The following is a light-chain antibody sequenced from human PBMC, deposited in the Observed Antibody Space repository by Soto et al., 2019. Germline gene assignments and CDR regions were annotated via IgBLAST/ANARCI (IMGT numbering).Light chain of an antibody. J-gene: IGLJ3*02. CDR2: DDN. CDR3: QAYDYSLTASV. V-gene: IGLV1-51*01. Sequence: QSVMTQPPSVSAAPGQKVTISCSGSSSNIGGNSVSWYQQLPGTAPKLLIYDDNKRPSGIPDRFSGSKSGTSATLGITGFQTGDEADYYCQAYDYSLTASVFGGGTKLTVL. CDR1: SSNIGGNS.